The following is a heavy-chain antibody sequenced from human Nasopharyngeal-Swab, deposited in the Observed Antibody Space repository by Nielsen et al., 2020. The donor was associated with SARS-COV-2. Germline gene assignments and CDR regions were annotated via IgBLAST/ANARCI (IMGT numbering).Heavy chain of an antibody. CDR3: ARDDPIKIFGVVELGSGMDV. D-gene: IGHD3-3*01. V-gene: IGHV3-48*01. Sequence: GGSLRLSCAASGFTFSSYSMNWVRHAPRKGLEWFSYISSSSSTIYYADSVKGRFTISRDNSKNTQYLQMNSLRSEDTAVYYCARDDPIKIFGVVELGSGMDVWGQGTTVTVSS. CDR2: ISSSSSTI. J-gene: IGHJ6*02. CDR1: GFTFSSYS.